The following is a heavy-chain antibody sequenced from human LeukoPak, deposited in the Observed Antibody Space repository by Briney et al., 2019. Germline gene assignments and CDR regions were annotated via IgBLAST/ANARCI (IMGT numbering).Heavy chain of an antibody. V-gene: IGHV4-39*07. CDR2: IYYSGST. CDR1: GGSISSSSYY. Sequence: SETLSLTCTVSGGSISSSSYYWGWIRQPPGKGLEWIGSIYYSGSTYYNPSLKSRVTISVDTSKNQFSLKLSSVTAADTAVYYCAREPQWLVLRRRSWFDPWGQGTLVTVSS. D-gene: IGHD6-19*01. CDR3: AREPQWLVLRRRSWFDP. J-gene: IGHJ5*02.